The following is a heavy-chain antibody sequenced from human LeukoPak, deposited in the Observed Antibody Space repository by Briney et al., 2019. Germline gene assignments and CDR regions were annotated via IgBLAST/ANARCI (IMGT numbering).Heavy chain of an antibody. V-gene: IGHV1-69*05. CDR2: IIPIFGTA. D-gene: IGHD5-18*01. J-gene: IGHJ4*02. Sequence: PVASVKVSRKASGGTFSSYAISWVRQAPGQGLEWMGGIIPIFGTANYAQKFQGRVTITTDESTSTAYMELSSLRSEDTAVYYCARERSGYSYGQNFDYWGQGTLVTVSS. CDR1: GGTFSSYA. CDR3: ARERSGYSYGQNFDY.